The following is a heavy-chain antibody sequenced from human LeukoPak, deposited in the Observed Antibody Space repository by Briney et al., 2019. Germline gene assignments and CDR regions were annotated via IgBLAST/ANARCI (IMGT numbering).Heavy chain of an antibody. D-gene: IGHD5-18*01. J-gene: IGHJ4*02. V-gene: IGHV1-46*01. CDR1: GGTFTNYA. CDR3: ARADYHRYSYGPPEDY. Sequence: ASVKVSCKASGGTFTNYAISWVRQAPGQWLEWMGIINTSGGSTSYAQKFQGRVTITRDTSTSTVYMELSSLRSEDTAVYYCARADYHRYSYGPPEDYWGQGTLVTVSS. CDR2: INTSGGST.